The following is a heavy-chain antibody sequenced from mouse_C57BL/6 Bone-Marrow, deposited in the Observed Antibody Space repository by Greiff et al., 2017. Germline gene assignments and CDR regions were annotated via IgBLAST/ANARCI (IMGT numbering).Heavy chain of an antibody. Sequence: QVQLQQSGAELVKPGASVKLSCKASGYTFTSYWMHWVKQRPGQGLEWIGRIDPNSGGTKYTEKFKSKATLTVDKSSSTAYMQLSSLTSEDSAVYYCAQDNYFYWYCAVGGRGKTATVS. CDR2: IDPNSGGT. D-gene: IGHD1-3*01. V-gene: IGHV1-72*01. CDR1: GYTFTSYW. CDR3: AQDNYFYWYCAV. J-gene: IGHJ1*03.